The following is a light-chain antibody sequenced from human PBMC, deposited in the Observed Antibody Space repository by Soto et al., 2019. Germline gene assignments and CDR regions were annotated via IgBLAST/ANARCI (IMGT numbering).Light chain of an antibody. Sequence: QSVLTQPPSVSGAPGQRVTISCTGSSSNLGADYDVHWYRQLPGTAPKLLIYGNSNRPSGVPDRFSGSKSATSASLAITGLQAEDEADYYCQSYDSSLSAYVVFGGGTKLTVL. CDR3: QSYDSSLSAYVV. CDR2: GNS. V-gene: IGLV1-40*01. CDR1: SSNLGADYD. J-gene: IGLJ2*01.